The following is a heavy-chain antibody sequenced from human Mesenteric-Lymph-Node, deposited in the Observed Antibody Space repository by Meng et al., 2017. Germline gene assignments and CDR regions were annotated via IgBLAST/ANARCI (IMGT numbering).Heavy chain of an antibody. CDR1: GFTFSSNY. CDR2: IGRSTDT. Sequence: GESLKISCAASGFTFSSNYMSWVRRAPGKGLEWVSAIGRSTDTYYADSVKGRFTMSRDKSKNTLFLEMNSLRAEDTALYYCAKHLSGSFTFDYWGQGTLVTVSS. V-gene: IGHV3-23*01. CDR3: AKHLSGSFTFDY. J-gene: IGHJ4*02. D-gene: IGHD1-26*01.